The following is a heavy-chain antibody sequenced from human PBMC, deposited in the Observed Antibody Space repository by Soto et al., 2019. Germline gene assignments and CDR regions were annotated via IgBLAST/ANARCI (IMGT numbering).Heavy chain of an antibody. CDR3: ARDQSLDRNYSSGIDV. CDR2: INAGNGNT. J-gene: IGHJ6*02. V-gene: IGHV1-3*01. CDR1: GYTFTSYA. Sequence: ASVKVSCKASGYTFTSYAMHWVRQAPGQRLEWMGWINAGNGNTKYSQKFQGRVTITRDTSASTAYMELSSLRSEDTAVYYCARDQSLDRNYSSGIDVWGQGTSVTVSS.